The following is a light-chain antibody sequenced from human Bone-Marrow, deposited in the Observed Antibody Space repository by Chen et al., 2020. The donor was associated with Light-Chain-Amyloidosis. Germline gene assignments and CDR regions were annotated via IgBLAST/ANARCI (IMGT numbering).Light chain of an antibody. J-gene: IGLJ3*02. Sequence: SYELTQPPSVSVSPGQTARITCSGDALPKRYAYWYQQKSGQAPVLVIYEDSKRPSGIPERFSGSSSETMATLTIRGAQVEDVADYYCFSSDSSNRHRVFGGGTKLTVL. V-gene: IGLV3-10*01. CDR2: EDS. CDR3: FSSDSSNRHRV. CDR1: ALPKRY.